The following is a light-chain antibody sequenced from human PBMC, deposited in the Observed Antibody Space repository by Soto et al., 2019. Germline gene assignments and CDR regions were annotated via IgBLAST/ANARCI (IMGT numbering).Light chain of an antibody. CDR3: GTWDTSLSAVV. CDR1: SSNIGDNY. J-gene: IGLJ2*01. CDR2: DND. Sequence: QSVLTQPPSVSAAPGQKVTISCSGSSSNIGDNYVSWYQQLPGTAPKLLIYDNDKRPSGIPDRFSGSNSGTSATLGITGLQTGDEADYDCGTWDTSLSAVVFGGGTQLTVL. V-gene: IGLV1-51*01.